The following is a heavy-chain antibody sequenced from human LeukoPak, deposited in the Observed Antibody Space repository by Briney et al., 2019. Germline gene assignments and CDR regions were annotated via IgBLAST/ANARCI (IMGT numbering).Heavy chain of an antibody. Sequence: GESLKISCKTSGYSFSTNWIGWVRQMPGKGLEWMGIIYPGDSDTRYSPPFQGQVTISADKSINTAYLQWSSLKASDTAMYYCARPGYSGSLEYWGQGTLVTVSS. CDR1: GYSFSTNW. V-gene: IGHV5-51*01. CDR2: IYPGDSDT. J-gene: IGHJ4*02. CDR3: ARPGYSGSLEY. D-gene: IGHD6-13*01.